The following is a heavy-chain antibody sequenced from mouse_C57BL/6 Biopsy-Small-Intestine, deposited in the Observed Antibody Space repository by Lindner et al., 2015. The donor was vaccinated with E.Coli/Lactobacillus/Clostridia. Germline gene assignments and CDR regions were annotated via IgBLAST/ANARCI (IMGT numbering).Heavy chain of an antibody. CDR2: VNVDKGGA. Sequence: SVKVSCKVSGNGFNGYDIHWVRQAPGQGLEWMGYVNVDKGGAYYTWKFQGRATMTRDTSIGTAYLDLDRLTSEDTAVYYCARDANGSGWYPGNKWGQGTLVTVSS. CDR3: ARDANGSGWYPGNK. V-gene: IGHV1-18*01. J-gene: IGHJ3*02. CDR1: GNGFNGYD. D-gene: IGHD6-1*01.